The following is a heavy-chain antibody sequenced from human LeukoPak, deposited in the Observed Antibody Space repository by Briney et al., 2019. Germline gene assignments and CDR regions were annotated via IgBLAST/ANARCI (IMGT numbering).Heavy chain of an antibody. CDR2: IYHSGST. V-gene: IGHV4-30-2*01. CDR1: GGSTSSGGYS. D-gene: IGHD3-10*01. CDR3: ARSASYYYGSGPLDY. J-gene: IGHJ4*02. Sequence: SETLSLTCAVSGGSTSSGGYSWSWIRQPPGKGLEWIGYIYHSGSTYYNPSLKSRVTISVDRSKNQFSLKLSSVTAADTAVYYCARSASYYYGSGPLDYWGQGTLVTVSS.